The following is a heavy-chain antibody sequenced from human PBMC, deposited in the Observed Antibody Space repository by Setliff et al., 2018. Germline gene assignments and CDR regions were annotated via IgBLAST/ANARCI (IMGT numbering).Heavy chain of an antibody. J-gene: IGHJ3*02. CDR2: IYPGDSDT. CDR1: GYSFTSYW. Sequence: RESLKISCKGSGYSFTSYWIGWVRQMPGKGLEWMGIIYPGDSDTRYSPSFQGQVTISADKSISTAYLQWSSLKASDTAMYYCATLSSRYCSGGSCYLGAFDIWGQGTMVTVSS. D-gene: IGHD2-15*01. CDR3: ATLSSRYCSGGSCYLGAFDI. V-gene: IGHV5-51*01.